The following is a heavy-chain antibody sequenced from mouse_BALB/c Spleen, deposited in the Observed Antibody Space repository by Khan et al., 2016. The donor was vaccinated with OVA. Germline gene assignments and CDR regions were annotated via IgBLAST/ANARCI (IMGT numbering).Heavy chain of an antibody. CDR1: GYTFTSYT. CDR2: INPSNGYT. Sequence: QVQLQQSGAELARPGASVKMSCKASGYTFTSYTIHWIKKRPGQGLEWIGYINPSNGYTNYNQKFKDKATLTTDKSSTTAYLQLSSLTSADSAVYNCVRDGAYHRNDGWFAYWGQGTLVTGSA. D-gene: IGHD2-14*01. CDR3: VRDGAYHRNDGWFAY. V-gene: IGHV1-4*01. J-gene: IGHJ3*01.